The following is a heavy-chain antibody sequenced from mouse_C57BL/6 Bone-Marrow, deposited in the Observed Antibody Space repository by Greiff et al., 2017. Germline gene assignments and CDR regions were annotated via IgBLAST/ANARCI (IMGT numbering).Heavy chain of an antibody. CDR3: ARKGLLWYPYYFDY. CDR1: GYTFTSYT. D-gene: IGHD2-1*01. V-gene: IGHV1-4*01. Sequence: QVQLQQSGAELARPGASVMMSCKASGYTFTSYTMPWVKQRPGQGLEWIGYINPSSGYTKYNQKFKDKATLTADKSYSTAYMQLSSLTSEDSAVYYGARKGLLWYPYYFDYWGQGTTLTVSS. J-gene: IGHJ2*01. CDR2: INPSSGYT.